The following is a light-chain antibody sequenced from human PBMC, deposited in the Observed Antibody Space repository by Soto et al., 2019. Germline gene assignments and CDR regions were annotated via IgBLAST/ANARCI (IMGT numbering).Light chain of an antibody. CDR3: MQALQTPLT. CDR2: LGS. Sequence: DIVMSQSPLSLPVTPGEPASISCRSSQSLLHIKVYNYLDWYLQKPGQSPQLLIYLGSNRASGVPDRFSGSGSGTDFTLKISRVEAEDVGVYYCMQALQTPLTFGGGTKVDIK. J-gene: IGKJ4*01. CDR1: QSLLHIKVYNY. V-gene: IGKV2-28*01.